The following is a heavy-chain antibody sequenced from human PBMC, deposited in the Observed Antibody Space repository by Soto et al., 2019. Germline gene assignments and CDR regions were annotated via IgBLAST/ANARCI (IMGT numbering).Heavy chain of an antibody. CDR2: IYYSGST. J-gene: IGHJ6*03. V-gene: IGHV4-59*08. CDR1: GGSISSYY. Sequence: QVQLQESGPGLVKPSETLSLTCTVSGGSISSYYWSWIRQPPGKGLEWIGYIYYSGSTNYNPSLKSRVTIPVDTSKTQFSLKLSSVTAADTAVYYCARNYYDILTANRPYYYYYYMDVWGKGTTVTVSS. D-gene: IGHD3-9*01. CDR3: ARNYYDILTANRPYYYYYYMDV.